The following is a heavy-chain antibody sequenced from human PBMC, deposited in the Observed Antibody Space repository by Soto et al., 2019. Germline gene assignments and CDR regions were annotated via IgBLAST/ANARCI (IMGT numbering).Heavy chain of an antibody. Sequence: ASVKGSCKATGYTFSAYTVNWVRQATGQSLEWMGWINAGSGNTKYSQNFQGRVSITRDTSASTVYMELTGLTSEDTAVYYCARDTETLGPRANDALDIWGQGTMVTVSS. CDR1: GYTFSAYT. J-gene: IGHJ3*02. V-gene: IGHV1-3*01. D-gene: IGHD3-3*02. CDR2: INAGSGNT. CDR3: ARDTETLGPRANDALDI.